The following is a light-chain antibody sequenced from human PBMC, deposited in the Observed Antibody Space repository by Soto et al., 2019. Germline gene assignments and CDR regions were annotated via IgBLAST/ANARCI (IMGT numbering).Light chain of an antibody. J-gene: IGLJ2*01. V-gene: IGLV1-44*01. CDR2: SNN. CDR3: AAWYDSLNGVV. Sequence: QPVLTQPPSASGTPGQRVTISCSGSSSNIGSNTVNWYQQLPGTAPKLLIYSNNQRPSGVPDRFSGSKSGTSASLAISGLHSEDEADYYCAAWYDSLNGVVFGGGTKLTVL. CDR1: SSNIGSNT.